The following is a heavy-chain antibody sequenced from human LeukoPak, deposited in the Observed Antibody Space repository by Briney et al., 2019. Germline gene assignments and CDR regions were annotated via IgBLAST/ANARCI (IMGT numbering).Heavy chain of an antibody. CDR3: ARDWRDSSGKFPNDAFDI. V-gene: IGHV3-11*04. D-gene: IGHD3-22*01. CDR1: GFTFSDYY. Sequence: TGGSLRLSCAASGFTFSDYYMSWIRQAPGKGLEWVSYISSSGSTIYYADSVKGRFTISRDNANNSLYLQMNSLRAEDTAVYYCARDWRDSSGKFPNDAFDIWGQGTMVTVSS. CDR2: ISSSGSTI. J-gene: IGHJ3*02.